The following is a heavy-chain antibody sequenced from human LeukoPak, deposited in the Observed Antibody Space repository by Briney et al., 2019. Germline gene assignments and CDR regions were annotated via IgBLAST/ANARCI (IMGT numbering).Heavy chain of an antibody. CDR2: IYYSGST. CDR3: ARDRILQPDY. CDR1: GGSISSSSYY. V-gene: IGHV4-39*07. J-gene: IGHJ4*02. Sequence: SETLSLTCTVSGGSISSSSYYWGWIRQPGKGLEWIGSIYYSGSTYYNPSLKSRVTISVDTSKNQFSLKLSSVTAADTAVYYCARDRILQPDYWGQGTLVTVSS.